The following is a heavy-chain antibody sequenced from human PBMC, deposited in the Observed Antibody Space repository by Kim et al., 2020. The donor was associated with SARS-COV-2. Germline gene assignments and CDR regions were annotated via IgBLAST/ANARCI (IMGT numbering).Heavy chain of an antibody. CDR3: AKERRKYCSGGSCHLEY. J-gene: IGHJ4*02. V-gene: IGHV3-33*06. Sequence: VKGRFTISRDNSKNTLDLQMNNLRAEDTAVYYCAKERRKYCSGGSCHLEYWGQGTLVTVSS. D-gene: IGHD2-15*01.